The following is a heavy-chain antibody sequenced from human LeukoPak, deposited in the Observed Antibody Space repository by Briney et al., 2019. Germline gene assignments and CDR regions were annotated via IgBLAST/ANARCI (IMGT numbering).Heavy chain of an antibody. CDR2: VYYSGNI. V-gene: IGHV4-39*01. CDR3: ARHSYSSAWYVDY. D-gene: IGHD6-19*01. Sequence: SETLSLTCTVSGGSIRSSTYYWGWIRQPPGKGLEWIGNVYYSGNIYCNPSLKSRVTISVDTSKNQFSLKVTSVTAADTAVYYCARHSYSSAWYVDYWGQGTLVTVSS. J-gene: IGHJ4*02. CDR1: GGSIRSSTYY.